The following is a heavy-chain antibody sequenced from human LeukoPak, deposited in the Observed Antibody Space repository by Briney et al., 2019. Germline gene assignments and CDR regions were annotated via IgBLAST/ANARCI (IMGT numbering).Heavy chain of an antibody. J-gene: IGHJ2*01. D-gene: IGHD6-19*01. CDR1: GFTFSNAW. Sequence: GGSLRLSCAASGFTFSNAWMSWVRQAPGKGLEWVGRIKSKTDGGTTDYAAPVKGRFTISRDDSKNTLYLQMNSLKTEDTAVYYCTRSGGIAVAKTNWYFDLWGRGTLVTVSS. V-gene: IGHV3-15*01. CDR3: TRSGGIAVAKTNWYFDL. CDR2: IKSKTDGGTT.